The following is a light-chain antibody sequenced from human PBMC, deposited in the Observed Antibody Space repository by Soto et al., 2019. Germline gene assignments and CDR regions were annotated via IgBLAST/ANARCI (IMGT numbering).Light chain of an antibody. CDR3: NSYTSSSTRVV. CDR2: EVT. V-gene: IGLV2-14*01. Sequence: QSALTQPASVSGSPGQSITISCTGTNSDVGGYNFVSWYQQHPGKAPKLMIYEVTYRPSGVSDRFPGSKSGNTASLTISGLQAEDEADYYCNSYTSSSTRVVFGGGTKLTVL. J-gene: IGLJ2*01. CDR1: NSDVGGYNF.